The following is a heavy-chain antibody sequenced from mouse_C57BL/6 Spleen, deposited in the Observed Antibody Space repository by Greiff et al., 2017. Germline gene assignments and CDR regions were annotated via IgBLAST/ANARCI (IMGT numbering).Heavy chain of an antibody. CDR2: ISYDGSN. D-gene: IGHD1-2*01. Sequence: DVKLVESGPGLVKPSQSLSLTCSVTGYSITSGYYWNWIRQFPGNKLEWMGYISYDGSNNYNPSLKNRISITRDTSKNQFFLKLNSVTTEDTATYYCARDGGDGAWFAYWGQGTLVTVSA. CDR1: GYSITSGYY. CDR3: ARDGGDGAWFAY. V-gene: IGHV3-6*01. J-gene: IGHJ3*01.